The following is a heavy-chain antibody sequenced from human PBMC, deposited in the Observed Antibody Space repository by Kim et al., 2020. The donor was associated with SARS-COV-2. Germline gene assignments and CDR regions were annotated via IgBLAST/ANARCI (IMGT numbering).Heavy chain of an antibody. J-gene: IGHJ6*02. CDR2: ISYDGSNK. CDR3: AKDLRPRIQLDYYGMDV. CDR1: GFTFSSYG. D-gene: IGHD5-18*01. V-gene: IGHV3-30*18. Sequence: GGSLRLSCAASGFTFSSYGMHWVRQAPGKGLEWVAVISYDGSNKYYADSVKGRFTISRDNSKNTLYLQMNSLRAEDTAVYYCAKDLRPRIQLDYYGMDVWGQGTTVTVSS.